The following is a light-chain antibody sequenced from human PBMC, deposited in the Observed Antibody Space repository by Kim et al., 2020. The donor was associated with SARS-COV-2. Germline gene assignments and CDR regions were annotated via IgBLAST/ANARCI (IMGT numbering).Light chain of an antibody. CDR3: QAWDSSTVV. J-gene: IGLJ3*02. V-gene: IGLV3-1*01. Sequence: SYELTQPPSASVSPGQTASIPCSGDKLGEKYVSWHQQKPGQSPVLVIFQDTKRPSGFPSRFSGSNSGNTATLTISGTQAMDEADYYCQAWDSSTVVFGGGTRLTVL. CDR2: QDT. CDR1: KLGEKY.